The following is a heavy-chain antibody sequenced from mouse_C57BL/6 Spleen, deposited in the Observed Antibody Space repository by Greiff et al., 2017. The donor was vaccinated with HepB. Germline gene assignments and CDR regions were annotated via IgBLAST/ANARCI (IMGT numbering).Heavy chain of an antibody. D-gene: IGHD1-1*01. CDR2: INPSNGGT. CDR1: GYTFTSYW. V-gene: IGHV1-53*01. CDR3: ARGNYYGSSYFYWYFDV. J-gene: IGHJ1*03. Sequence: QVHVKQPGTELVKPGASVKLSCKASGYTFTSYWMHWVKQRPGQGLEWIGNINPSNGGTNYNEKFKSKATLTVDKSSSTAYMQLSSLTSEDSAVYYCARGNYYGSSYFYWYFDVWGTGTTVTVSS.